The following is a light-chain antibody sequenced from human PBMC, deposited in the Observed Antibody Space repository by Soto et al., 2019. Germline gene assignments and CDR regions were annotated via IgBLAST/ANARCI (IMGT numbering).Light chain of an antibody. Sequence: EIVLTQSPGTLSLSPGERATLACRASQSVSSSYLAWYQQKPGQAPSLLIYGASSRATSITDRFSGSGSGTDFTLTISRLQPEDFAVYYCQQYGSSPPITFGQGTRVEIK. CDR2: GAS. CDR3: QQYGSSPPIT. CDR1: QSVSSSY. J-gene: IGKJ5*01. V-gene: IGKV3-20*01.